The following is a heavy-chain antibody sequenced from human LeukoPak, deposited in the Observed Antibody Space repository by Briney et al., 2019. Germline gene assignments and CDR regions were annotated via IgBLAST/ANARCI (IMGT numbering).Heavy chain of an antibody. CDR2: SYYGRST. Sequence: SEPLSLTCTASGASISSYYWSWIRPPPGKGLEWIGFSYYGRSTNYTPSLKSRVTISVDTSKNQFSLKLSSVTAADTAVYYCARQADGYFGLGAFDIWGQGTMVTVSS. CDR1: GASISSYY. D-gene: IGHD4-17*01. J-gene: IGHJ3*02. V-gene: IGHV4-59*08. CDR3: ARQADGYFGLGAFDI.